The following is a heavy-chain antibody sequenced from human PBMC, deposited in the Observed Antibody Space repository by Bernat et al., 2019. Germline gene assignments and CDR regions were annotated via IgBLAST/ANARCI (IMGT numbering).Heavy chain of an antibody. J-gene: IGHJ4*02. CDR2: IYYSGST. CDR3: ASEGYSGYDPFDY. D-gene: IGHD5-12*01. Sequence: QLQLQESGPGLVKPSETLSLTCTVSGGSISSSSYYWGWIRQPSGKGLVWIGSIYYSGSTYYNPSHKSRVTISVDTSKNQFSLKLSSVTAADTAVYDCASEGYSGYDPFDYWGQGTLVTVSS. CDR1: GGSISSSSYY. V-gene: IGHV4-39*01.